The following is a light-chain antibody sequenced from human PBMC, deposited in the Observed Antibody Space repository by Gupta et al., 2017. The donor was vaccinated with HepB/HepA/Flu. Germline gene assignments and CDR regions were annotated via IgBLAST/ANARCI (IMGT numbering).Light chain of an antibody. J-gene: IGKJ1*01. CDR1: QSISSY. CDR2: AAS. V-gene: IGKV1-39*01. Sequence: DIQMTQSPSSLSASVGDRVIITCRASQSISSYLNWYQQKPGTLPKLLIYAASSSQSGVPSRFSGSGSGTDFTLTISSLQPEDFATYYCQQTYSLPWTFGQGTKVEIK. CDR3: QQTYSLPWT.